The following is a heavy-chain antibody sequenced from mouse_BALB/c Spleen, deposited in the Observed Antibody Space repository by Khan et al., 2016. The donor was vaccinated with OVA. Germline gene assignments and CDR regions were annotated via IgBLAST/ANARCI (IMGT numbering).Heavy chain of an antibody. Sequence: EVQLQESGAELVKPGASVKLSCTASGFNIKDTYMHWVKQRPEQGLEWIGWIDPANGNTKYDPKFQGKATITVDISSNTAYLQLSSLTSEDTAVYYCVSPNWFAYWGQGTLVTVSA. CDR1: GFNIKDTY. V-gene: IGHV14-3*02. CDR2: IDPANGNT. CDR3: VSPNWFAY. J-gene: IGHJ3*01.